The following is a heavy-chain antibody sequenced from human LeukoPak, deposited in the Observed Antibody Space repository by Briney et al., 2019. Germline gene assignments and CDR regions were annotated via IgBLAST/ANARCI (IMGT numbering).Heavy chain of an antibody. V-gene: IGHV4-59*05. Sequence: SETLSLTCTVSGGSISSYYWGWIRQPPGKGLEWIGSIYYSGSTYYNPSLKSRVTISVDTSKNQFSLKLSSVTAADTAVYYCATYYYDSSGPGDWGQGTLVTVSS. J-gene: IGHJ4*02. D-gene: IGHD3-22*01. CDR1: GGSISSYY. CDR2: IYYSGST. CDR3: ATYYYDSSGPGD.